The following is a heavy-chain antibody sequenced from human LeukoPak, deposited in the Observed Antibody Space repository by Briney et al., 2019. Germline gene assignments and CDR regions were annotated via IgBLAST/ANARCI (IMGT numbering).Heavy chain of an antibody. D-gene: IGHD3-22*01. CDR1: GGSFSGYY. J-gene: IGHJ4*02. CDR2: INHSGST. V-gene: IGHV4-34*01. Sequence: SETLSLTCAVYGGSFSGYYWSWLRQPPGKGLEWIGEINHSGSTNYNPSLKSRVTISVDTSKNQFSLKLSSVTAADTAVYYCARAPDSSGYPDYWGQGTLVTVSS. CDR3: ARAPDSSGYPDY.